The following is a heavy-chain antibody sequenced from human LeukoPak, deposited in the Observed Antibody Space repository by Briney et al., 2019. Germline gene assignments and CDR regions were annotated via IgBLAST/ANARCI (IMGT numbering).Heavy chain of an antibody. CDR2: IKQDGSEK. V-gene: IGHV3-7*01. CDR3: ARDRGIAARPGWFDP. Sequence: GSLRLSCAASGFTFSSYWMSWVRQAPGKGLEWVANIKQDGSEKYYVDSVKGRFTISRDNAKNSLYLQMNSLRAEDTAVYYCARDRGIAARPGWFDPWGQGTLVTVSS. D-gene: IGHD6-6*01. CDR1: GFTFSSYW. J-gene: IGHJ5*02.